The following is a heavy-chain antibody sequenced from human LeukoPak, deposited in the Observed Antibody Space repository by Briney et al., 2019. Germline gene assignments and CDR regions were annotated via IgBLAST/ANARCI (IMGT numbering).Heavy chain of an antibody. Sequence: SETLSLTCTVSGGSISSYYWSWIRQPAGKGLEWIGRIYTSGSTNYNPSLKSRVTMPVDTSKNQFSLKLSSVTAADTAVYYCAREGIHCSSTSCYHRWFDPWGQGTLVTVSS. CDR3: AREGIHCSSTSCYHRWFDP. V-gene: IGHV4-4*07. CDR2: IYTSGST. J-gene: IGHJ5*02. D-gene: IGHD2-2*01. CDR1: GGSISSYY.